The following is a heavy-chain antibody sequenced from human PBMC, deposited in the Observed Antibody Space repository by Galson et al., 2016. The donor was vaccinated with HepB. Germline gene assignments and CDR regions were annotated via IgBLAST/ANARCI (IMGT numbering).Heavy chain of an antibody. V-gene: IGHV3-53*01. D-gene: IGHD2-21*01. CDR2: IYSSGDT. CDR1: GFIVSTNY. J-gene: IGHJ4*02. CDR3: ASPGPLGD. Sequence: SLRLSCAASGFIVSTNYMTWVRQAPGKGLEWVSIIYSSGDTYYADSVQGRFTISRDNSKNTLYLQMNSLRVEDTAVYYCASPGPLGDWGQGTLVTVSS.